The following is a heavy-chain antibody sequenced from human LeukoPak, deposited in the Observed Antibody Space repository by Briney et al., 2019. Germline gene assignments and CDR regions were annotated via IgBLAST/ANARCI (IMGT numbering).Heavy chain of an antibody. J-gene: IGHJ4*02. CDR1: GYTFSGHY. CDR2: MNPNSGNT. D-gene: IGHD2-15*01. CDR3: ARAGGYCGRISCPYYFDY. Sequence: ASVKVSCKASGYTFSGHYIHWVRQATGQGLEWMGWMNPNSGNTGYAQKFQGRVTMTRNTSISTAYMELSSLRSEDTAVYYCARAGGYCGRISCPYYFDYWGQGSLVAVSS. V-gene: IGHV1-8*02.